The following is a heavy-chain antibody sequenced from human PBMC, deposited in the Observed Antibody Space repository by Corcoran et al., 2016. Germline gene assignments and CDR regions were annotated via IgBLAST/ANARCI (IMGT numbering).Heavy chain of an antibody. D-gene: IGHD3-3*01. Sequence: QVQLVQSGAEVKKPGASVKVSCKASGYTFTGYYMHWVRQAPGQGLEWMGWINPNSGGTNYEQKFKGRVTMTRDTSISKAYMELSRLRSDDTAVYYCARLGFLEWFGQEPISSPWGQGTLVTVSS. CDR3: ARLGFLEWFGQEPISSP. V-gene: IGHV1-2*02. CDR1: GYTFTGYY. CDR2: INPNSGGT. J-gene: IGHJ5*02.